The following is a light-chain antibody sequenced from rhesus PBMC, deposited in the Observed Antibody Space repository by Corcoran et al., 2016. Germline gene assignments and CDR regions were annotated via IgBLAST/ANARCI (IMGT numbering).Light chain of an antibody. Sequence: EIVMTQSPATLSLSPGERATLSCRASQSVSSSLAWYQQKPGQAPKPLLYGASSGATGIPDRFIGSGYGTEFTLTISSLGPEEVGVYCCQQDYSWPRALTFGGGTKVELK. J-gene: IGKJ4*01. CDR2: GAS. CDR3: QQDYSWPRALT. CDR1: QSVSSS. V-gene: IGKV3-42*01.